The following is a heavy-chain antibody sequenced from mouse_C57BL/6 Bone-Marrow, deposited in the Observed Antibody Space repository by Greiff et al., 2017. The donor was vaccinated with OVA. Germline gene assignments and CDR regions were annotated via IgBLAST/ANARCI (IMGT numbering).Heavy chain of an antibody. CDR1: GFNIKDDY. Sequence: EVQLQQSGAELVRPGASVKLSCTASGFNIKDDYMHWVKQRPEQGLEWIGWIDPENGDTEYASKFQGKATITADTSSNTAYLQLSSLTSEDTAVYYCTPVNSDYWGQGTTRTVSS. J-gene: IGHJ2*01. V-gene: IGHV14-4*01. CDR2: IDPENGDT. CDR3: TPVNSDY.